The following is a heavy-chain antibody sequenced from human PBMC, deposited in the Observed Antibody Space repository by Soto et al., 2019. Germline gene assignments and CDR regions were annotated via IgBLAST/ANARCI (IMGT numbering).Heavy chain of an antibody. D-gene: IGHD1-1*01. Sequence: GGSLRLSCAASGFTVSSNYMTWVRQAPGKGLEWVANIKYDGSEKYYVDSVKGRFTISRDNAKNSVFLEMNSLRSEDTALYYCARTTDMDVWGQGTTVTVSS. V-gene: IGHV3-7*01. J-gene: IGHJ6*02. CDR1: GFTVSSNY. CDR2: IKYDGSEK. CDR3: ARTTDMDV.